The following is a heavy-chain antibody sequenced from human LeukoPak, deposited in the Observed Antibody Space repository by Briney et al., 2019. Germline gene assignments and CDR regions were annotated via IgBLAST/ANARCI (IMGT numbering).Heavy chain of an antibody. CDR3: AKDYGYSSSWYDY. V-gene: IGHV3-9*01. J-gene: IGHJ4*02. CDR1: GFTFDDYG. CDR2: ISWNSASV. Sequence: PGRSLRLSCAASGFTFDDYGVHWVRQAPGKGLEWVSTISWNSASVGYVDSVKGRFTISRDNAKKTLYLQMNSLRPEDTALYYCAKDYGYSSSWYDYWGQGTLVTVSS. D-gene: IGHD6-13*01.